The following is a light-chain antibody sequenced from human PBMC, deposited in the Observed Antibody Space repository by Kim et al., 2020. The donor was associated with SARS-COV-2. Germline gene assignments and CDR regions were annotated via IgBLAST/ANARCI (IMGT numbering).Light chain of an antibody. CDR1: SSNIGAGYD. J-gene: IGLJ1*01. CDR2: GNP. Sequence: QRVSISCTGSSSNIGAGYDVHWYQHLPGTAPKVLIYGNPNRPSGVPDRFSGSTSGTSASLAITGFQAEDEADYYCQSWDSSLSSYVFGSGTKVTVL. V-gene: IGLV1-40*01. CDR3: QSWDSSLSSYV.